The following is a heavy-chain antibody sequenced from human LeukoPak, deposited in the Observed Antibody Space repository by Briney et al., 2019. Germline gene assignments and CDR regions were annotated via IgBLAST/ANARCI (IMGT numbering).Heavy chain of an antibody. V-gene: IGHV4-31*03. CDR2: IYYSGST. D-gene: IGHD5-18*01. CDR3: ARKGVDTAMAGTDDAFDI. J-gene: IGHJ3*02. Sequence: SETLSLTCTVSGGSISSGGYYWSWIRQHPGKGLEWIGYIYYSGSTYYNPSLKSRVTISVDTSKNQFSLKLSSVTAADTAVDYCARKGVDTAMAGTDDAFDILGQGTKVTVLS. CDR1: GGSISSGGYY.